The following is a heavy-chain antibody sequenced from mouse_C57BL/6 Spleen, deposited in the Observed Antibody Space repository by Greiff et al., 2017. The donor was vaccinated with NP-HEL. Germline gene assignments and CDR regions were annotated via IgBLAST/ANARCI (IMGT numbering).Heavy chain of an antibody. D-gene: IGHD1-1*01. V-gene: IGHV1-9*01. CDR2: ILPGSGST. CDR1: GYTFTGYW. Sequence: VHLVESGAELMKPGASVKLSCKATGYTFTGYWIEWVKQRPGHGLEWIGEILPGSGSTNYNEKFKGKATFTADTSSNTAYMQLSSLTTEDSAIYYCAREGYYGSSRGYYFDYWGQGTTLTVSS. J-gene: IGHJ2*01. CDR3: AREGYYGSSRGYYFDY.